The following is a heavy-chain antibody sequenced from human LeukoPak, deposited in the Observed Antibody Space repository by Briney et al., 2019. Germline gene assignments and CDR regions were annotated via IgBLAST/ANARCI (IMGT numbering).Heavy chain of an antibody. CDR3: ARQSYYYYFMDV. CDR2: IYYSGST. J-gene: IGHJ6*03. CDR1: GGSISSSSYY. V-gene: IGHV4-39*01. Sequence: SETLSLTCTVSGGSISSSSYYWGWIRQPPGKGLEWIGSIYYSGSTYYNPSLKSRVTISVDTSKNQFSLKLSSVTAADTAVYYCARQSYYYYFMDVWGKGTTVTVSS.